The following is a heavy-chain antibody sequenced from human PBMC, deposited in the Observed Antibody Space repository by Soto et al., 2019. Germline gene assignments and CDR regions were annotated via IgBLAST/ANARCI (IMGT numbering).Heavy chain of an antibody. D-gene: IGHD6-6*01. Sequence: QVQLVESGGGVVQPGRSLRLSCAASGFTFSSYAMHWVRQAPGKGLEWMAVISYDGSNKYYADSVKGRFTISRDNSKNTLYLQMNSLRAEDTAVYYCARIAAREYYYYYYGMDVWGQGTTVTVSS. CDR1: GFTFSSYA. V-gene: IGHV3-30-3*01. CDR3: ARIAAREYYYYYYGMDV. J-gene: IGHJ6*02. CDR2: ISYDGSNK.